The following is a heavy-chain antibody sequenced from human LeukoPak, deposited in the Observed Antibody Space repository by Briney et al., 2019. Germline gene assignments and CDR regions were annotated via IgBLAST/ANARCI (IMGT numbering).Heavy chain of an antibody. D-gene: IGHD3-3*01. J-gene: IGHJ4*02. Sequence: SVKVSCKASGGTFSSYAISWVRQAPGQGLEWMGGFIPIFGTANYAQKFQGRVTITTDESTSTAYMELSSLRSEDTAVYYCATSTFKLRFLEWLPSYFDYWGQGTLVTVSS. CDR3: ATSTFKLRFLEWLPSYFDY. CDR1: GGTFSSYA. V-gene: IGHV1-69*05. CDR2: FIPIFGTA.